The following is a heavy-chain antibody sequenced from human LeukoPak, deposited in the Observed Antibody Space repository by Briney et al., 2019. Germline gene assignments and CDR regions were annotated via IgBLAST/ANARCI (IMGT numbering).Heavy chain of an antibody. Sequence: GGSLRLSCAASGFTFSDYYMSWIRQAPGKGLEWVSAISGSGGSTYYADSVKGRFTISRDNSKNTLYLQMNSLRAEDTAVYYCAKDSSGFVNWGQGTLVTVSS. J-gene: IGHJ4*02. CDR2: ISGSGGST. CDR3: AKDSSGFVN. D-gene: IGHD6-19*01. CDR1: GFTFSDYY. V-gene: IGHV3-23*01.